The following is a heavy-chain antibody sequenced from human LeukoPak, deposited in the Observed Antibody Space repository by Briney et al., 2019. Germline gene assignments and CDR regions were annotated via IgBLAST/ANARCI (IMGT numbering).Heavy chain of an antibody. CDR3: ATLPQRYGDYPI. CDR2: FDPEDGET. D-gene: IGHD4-17*01. J-gene: IGHJ4*02. CDR1: GYTLTELS. Sequence: ASVKVSCKVSGYTLTELSMHWVRQAPGKGLEWMGGFDPEDGETIYAQKFQGRVTMTEDTSTDTAYMELSSLRPEDTAVYYCATLPQRYGDYPIWGQGTLVTVSS. V-gene: IGHV1-24*01.